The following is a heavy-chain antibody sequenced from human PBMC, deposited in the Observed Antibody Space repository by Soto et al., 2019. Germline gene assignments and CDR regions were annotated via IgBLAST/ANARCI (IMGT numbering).Heavy chain of an antibody. V-gene: IGHV4-31*03. CDR1: GGSISSGGYY. D-gene: IGHD1-1*01. CDR2: IYYSGST. Sequence: SETLSLTCTVSGGSISSGGYYWSWIRQHPGKGLEWIGYIYYSGSTYYNPSLKSRVTISVDTSKNQFSLKLSSVTAADTAVYYCARYPNHSWNAGLNWLDPWGQGTLVTVSS. CDR3: ARYPNHSWNAGLNWLDP. J-gene: IGHJ5*02.